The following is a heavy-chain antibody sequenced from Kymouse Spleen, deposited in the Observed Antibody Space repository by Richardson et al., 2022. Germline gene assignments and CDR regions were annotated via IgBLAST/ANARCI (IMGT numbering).Heavy chain of an antibody. CDR2: IYYSGST. Sequence: QLQLQESGPGLVKPSETLSLTCTVSGGSISSSSYYWGWIRQPPGKGLEWIGSIYYSGSTYYNPSLKSRVTISVDTSKNQFSLKLSSVTAADTAVYYCASIGSSHYYYYGMDVWGQGTTVTVSS. V-gene: IGHV4-39*01. CDR3: ASIGSSHYYYYGMDV. D-gene: IGHD1-26*01. J-gene: IGHJ6*02. CDR1: GGSISSSSYY.